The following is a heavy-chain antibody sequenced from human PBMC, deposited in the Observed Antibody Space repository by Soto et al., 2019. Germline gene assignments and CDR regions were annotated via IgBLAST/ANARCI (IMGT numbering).Heavy chain of an antibody. J-gene: IGHJ5*01. D-gene: IGHD2-2*01. CDR3: ARDPSEGRVGNWFES. V-gene: IGHV3-21*06. Sequence: EVQLVESGGGLVKPGGSLRLSCAASGFTFSRYGMNWLRQAPGKGLERVASISSSTSYVYYADSVKGRFSISRDNAKNILYLEMYALRIEDTAVYYCARDPSEGRVGNWFESWGQGTLVTVSS. CDR2: ISSSTSYV. CDR1: GFTFSRYG.